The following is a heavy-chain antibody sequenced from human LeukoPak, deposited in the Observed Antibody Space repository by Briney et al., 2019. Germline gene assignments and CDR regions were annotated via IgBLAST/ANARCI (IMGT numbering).Heavy chain of an antibody. V-gene: IGHV3-64*01. Sequence: GGSLRLSCAASGFTFSSYAMHWIRQAPGKGLEYVPAISSNGGSTYYANSVKGRFTISRDNSKNTLYLQMGSLRAEDMAVYYCAKSLRRGNLDYWGQGTLVTVSS. CDR2: ISSNGGST. CDR3: AKSLRRGNLDY. CDR1: GFTFSSYA. J-gene: IGHJ4*02.